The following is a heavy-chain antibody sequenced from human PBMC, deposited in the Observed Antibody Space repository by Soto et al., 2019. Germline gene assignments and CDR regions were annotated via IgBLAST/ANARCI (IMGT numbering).Heavy chain of an antibody. V-gene: IGHV1-46*01. CDR1: GYTFTSYY. J-gene: IGHJ4*02. Sequence: ASVKVSCKASGYTFTSYYMHWVRQAPGQGLEWMGIINPSGGSTSYAQKFQGRVTMTRDTSTSTVYMELSSLRSEDTAEYYCASLGSGGYYDYWGQGTLVTFSS. D-gene: IGHD2-15*01. CDR3: ASLGSGGYYDY. CDR2: INPSGGST.